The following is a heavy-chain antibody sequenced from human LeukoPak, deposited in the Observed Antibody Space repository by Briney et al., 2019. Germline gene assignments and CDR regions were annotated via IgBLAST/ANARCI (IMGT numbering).Heavy chain of an antibody. J-gene: IGHJ2*01. D-gene: IGHD3-22*01. CDR1: GYTLTELS. CDR3: TTWTRPGGYFRGWYFDL. Sequence: ASVKVSCKVSGYTLTELSMHWVRQAPGKGLEWMGGFDPEDGEAIYAQKFQGRVTMTEDTSTDTAYVELSSLTSEDTAVYYCTTWTRPGGYFRGWYFDLWGRGTLVTVSS. CDR2: FDPEDGEA. V-gene: IGHV1-24*01.